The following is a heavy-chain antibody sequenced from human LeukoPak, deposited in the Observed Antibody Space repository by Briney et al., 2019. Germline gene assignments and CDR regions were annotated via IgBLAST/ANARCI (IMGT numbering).Heavy chain of an antibody. Sequence: ASVKVSCKASGYTFTGYYMHWVRQAPGQGLEWMGKINLSGGSTTYAQKFQGRVTMTRDTSTSTVYMELSSLRSEDTAVYYCARDYVDDIPMIKDYWGQGTLVTVSS. CDR3: ARDYVDDIPMIKDY. CDR2: INLSGGST. V-gene: IGHV1-46*01. D-gene: IGHD2-8*01. J-gene: IGHJ4*02. CDR1: GYTFTGYY.